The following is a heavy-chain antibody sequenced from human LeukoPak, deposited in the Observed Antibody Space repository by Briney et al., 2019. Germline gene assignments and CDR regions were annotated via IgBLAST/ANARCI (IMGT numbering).Heavy chain of an antibody. V-gene: IGHV1-24*01. D-gene: IGHD4-17*01. J-gene: IGHJ3*02. CDR3: ATVYGDYAGPYDAFDI. Sequence: ASVKVSCKASGGTFSSYAISWVRQAPGKGLEWMGGFDPEDGETIYAQKFQGRVTMTEDTSTDTAYMELSSLRSEDTAVYYCATVYGDYAGPYDAFDIWGQGTMVTVSS. CDR2: FDPEDGET. CDR1: GGTFSSYA.